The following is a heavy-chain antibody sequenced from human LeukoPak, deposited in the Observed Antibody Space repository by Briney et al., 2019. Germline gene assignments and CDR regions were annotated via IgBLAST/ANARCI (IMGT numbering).Heavy chain of an antibody. Sequence: ASVTVSCKASGYTFTCYYMHWVRQAPGQGLEWMGWINPNSGGTNYAQKFQGRVTMTRDTSVSIAYMELNRVRSDDTAVHYCARALAAAATHWGQGTLVTVCS. V-gene: IGHV1-2*02. D-gene: IGHD6-13*01. CDR3: ARALAAAATH. CDR1: GYTFTCYY. J-gene: IGHJ4*02. CDR2: INPNSGGT.